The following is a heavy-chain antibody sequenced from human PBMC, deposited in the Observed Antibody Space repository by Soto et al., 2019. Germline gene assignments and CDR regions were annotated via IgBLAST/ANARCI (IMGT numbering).Heavy chain of an antibody. CDR3: ACYVRGTDFYLDS. D-gene: IGHD2-2*01. J-gene: IGHJ4*02. V-gene: IGHV3-23*01. CDR2: IGKNGDET. CDR1: GXSFSTYA. Sequence: LRLSFAASGXSFSTYAMSWVRQAPGKGLEWVSVIGKNGDETYYADSEKGRFTISRVSSNNLLHLRRSSLRIEHTDVYYCACYVRGTDFYLDSWGQGTQVT.